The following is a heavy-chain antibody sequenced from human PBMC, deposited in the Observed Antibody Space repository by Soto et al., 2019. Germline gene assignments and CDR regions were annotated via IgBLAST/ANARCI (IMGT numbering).Heavy chain of an antibody. CDR2: IKSKTDGGTT. J-gene: IGHJ4*02. Sequence: AGGSLRLSCAASGFTFSNAWMSWVRQAPGKGLEWVGRIKSKTDGGTTDYAAPVKGRFTISRDDSKNTLYLQMNSLKTEDTAVYYCTTQAHDFWSGYYGAYYFDYWGQGTLATVSS. CDR3: TTQAHDFWSGYYGAYYFDY. D-gene: IGHD3-3*01. V-gene: IGHV3-15*01. CDR1: GFTFSNAW.